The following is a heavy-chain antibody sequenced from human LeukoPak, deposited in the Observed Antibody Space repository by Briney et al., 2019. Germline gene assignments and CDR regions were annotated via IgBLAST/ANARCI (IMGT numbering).Heavy chain of an antibody. V-gene: IGHV3-30*04. Sequence: GRSLRLSCAASGFTLSRYAIHWVRQAPGKGLEWVAVISYDATNKYYADSVKGRFTISRDNSKNTVYLQMNSLRAEDTAVYYCARVSSTSSESDYWGQGTLVTVSS. CDR3: ARVSSTSSESDY. CDR1: GFTLSRYA. D-gene: IGHD2-2*01. CDR2: ISYDATNK. J-gene: IGHJ4*02.